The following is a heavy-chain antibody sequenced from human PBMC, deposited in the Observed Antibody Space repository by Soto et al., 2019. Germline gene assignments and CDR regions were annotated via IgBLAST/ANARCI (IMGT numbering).Heavy chain of an antibody. V-gene: IGHV3-53*02. CDR2: IYSDNNT. Sequence: EVQLVETGGDLIQPGGSLRLSCADSGFTVSSDSMTWVRQAPGKGLEWISIIYSDNNTDYADSVKGRFSISRDTSKNILYLQMNSRRAEDTAEYYCARHYSAMGVWGQGTTVTVSS. J-gene: IGHJ6*02. CDR1: GFTVSSDS. CDR3: ARHYSAMGV.